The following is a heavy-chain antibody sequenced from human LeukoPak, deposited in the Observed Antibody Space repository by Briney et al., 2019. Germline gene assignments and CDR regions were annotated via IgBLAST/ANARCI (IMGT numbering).Heavy chain of an antibody. CDR2: ISGSGGST. J-gene: IGHJ2*01. CDR3: AKDRIRNWYFDL. CDR1: GFTFSSYA. Sequence: AGSLRLSSAASGFTFSSYAMSWVRQAPGKGVEWVSAISGSGGSTYYADSVKGRFTISRDNSKNTLYLQMNSLRAEDTAVYYCAKDRIRNWYFDLWGRGTLVTVSS. V-gene: IGHV3-23*01.